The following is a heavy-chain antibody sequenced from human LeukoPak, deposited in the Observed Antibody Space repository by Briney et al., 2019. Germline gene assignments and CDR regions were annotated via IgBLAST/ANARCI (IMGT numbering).Heavy chain of an antibody. CDR1: GGSISSSSYY. CDR3: ARQDPYFDY. Sequence: SETLSLTCTVSGGSISSSSYYWGWIRQPPGKGLEWIGSIYYSGSTYYNPSLKSRVTISVDTSRNQFSLKLSSVTAADTAVYYCARQDPYFDYWGQGTLVTVSS. J-gene: IGHJ4*02. V-gene: IGHV4-39*01. CDR2: IYYSGST.